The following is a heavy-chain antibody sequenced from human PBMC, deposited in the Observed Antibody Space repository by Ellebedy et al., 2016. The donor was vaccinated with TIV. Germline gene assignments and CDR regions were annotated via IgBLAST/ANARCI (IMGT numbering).Heavy chain of an antibody. CDR2: INQDASTR. V-gene: IGHV3-7*01. CDR1: GFTFSNFW. Sequence: GGSLRLSXAASGFTFSNFWLHWIRQAPGKGLEWVANINQDASTRYYVDSVKGRFTISRDNAKNSLYLQMNTLRAEDTAVYYCAREIGGGGSAWGQGTLVTVSS. J-gene: IGHJ5*02. CDR3: AREIGGGGSA. D-gene: IGHD2-15*01.